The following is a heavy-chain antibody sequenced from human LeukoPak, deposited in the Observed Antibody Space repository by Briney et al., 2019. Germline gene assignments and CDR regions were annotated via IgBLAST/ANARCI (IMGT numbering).Heavy chain of an antibody. D-gene: IGHD2-8*01. J-gene: IGHJ4*02. CDR3: AAGGVYDLLDH. V-gene: IGHV1-24*01. CDR2: LDPEHGEA. CDR1: GYNLTELS. Sequence: ASVKVSCKVSGYNLTELSTHWVRQAPGKGLEWMGGLDPEHGEAVYAQKFQGRVTMTEDTSTDTAYIELNSLTSEDTAVYYCAAGGVYDLLDHRGQGTLVTVSP.